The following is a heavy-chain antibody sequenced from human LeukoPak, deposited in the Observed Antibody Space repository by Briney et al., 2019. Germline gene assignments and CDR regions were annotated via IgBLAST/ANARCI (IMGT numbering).Heavy chain of an antibody. J-gene: IGHJ4*02. CDR3: ARSGDGYIFDY. Sequence: PSQTLSLACTVSGGSISSGNYFWSWIRQHPGKGLDWIGYIYNTGTTYYHPSLKSRVTISGDTSKNQFSLHLNSVTAADTAVYYCARSGDGYIFDYWGQGTLVTVSS. V-gene: IGHV4-31*03. CDR2: IYNTGTT. CDR1: GGSISSGNYF. D-gene: IGHD5-24*01.